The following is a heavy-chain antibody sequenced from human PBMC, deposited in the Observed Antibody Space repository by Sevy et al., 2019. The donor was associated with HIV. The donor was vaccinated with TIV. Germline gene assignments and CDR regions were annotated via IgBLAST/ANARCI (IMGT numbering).Heavy chain of an antibody. J-gene: IGHJ4*02. Sequence: ASVKVSCKATGYTFNIYGMSWVRQAPGQGLEWMGWISPYTGNTNYAQKLQGRVTMTTDTSTSTAYMDLRSLRSDDTAVYYCARDRQEGYFDYWGQGTLVTVSS. CDR3: ARDRQEGYFDY. CDR2: ISPYTGNT. V-gene: IGHV1-18*01. CDR1: GYTFNIYG.